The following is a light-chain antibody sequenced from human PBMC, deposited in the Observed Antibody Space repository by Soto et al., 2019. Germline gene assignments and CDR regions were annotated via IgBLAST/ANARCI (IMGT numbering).Light chain of an antibody. CDR2: DVS. CDR1: SSDVGTYDF. Sequence: QSALTQPRSVSGSPGQSVTISCTGTSSDVGTYDFVSWYQQHPGKAPRLMIFDVSERPSGVPDRFSGSKSGNTASLTISGLQAEDEADYFFCLYAVTFYVFGTGTKVTV. CDR3: CLYAVTFYV. J-gene: IGLJ1*01. V-gene: IGLV2-11*01.